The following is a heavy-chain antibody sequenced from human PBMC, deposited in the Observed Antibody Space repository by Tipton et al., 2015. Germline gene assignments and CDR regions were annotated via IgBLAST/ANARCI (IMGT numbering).Heavy chain of an antibody. Sequence: SLRLSCAASGFTFSSYTMNWVRQAPEKGLEWVSSISGWSSYIYYADSVKGRFTISRDNAKNSLYLQMDSLRAEDTAVYYCASSERRYYYAMDVWGQGTTVTVSS. CDR3: ASSERRYYYAMDV. D-gene: IGHD1-1*01. J-gene: IGHJ6*02. CDR2: ISGWSSYI. CDR1: GFTFSSYT. V-gene: IGHV3-21*01.